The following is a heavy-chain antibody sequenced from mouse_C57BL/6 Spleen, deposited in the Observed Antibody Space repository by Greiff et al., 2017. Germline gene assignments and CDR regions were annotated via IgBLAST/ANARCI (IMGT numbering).Heavy chain of an antibody. D-gene: IGHD1-1*01. J-gene: IGHJ4*01. Sequence: VQLQQSGAELVRPGASVKLSSTASGFNIKDDYMHWVKQRPEQGLEWIGWLDPENGDTEYASKFQGKATITADTSSNTAYLQLSSLTSEDTAVYYCAYYYMDDWGQGASVTVSS. CDR3: AYYYMDD. CDR2: LDPENGDT. CDR1: GFNIKDDY. V-gene: IGHV14-4*01.